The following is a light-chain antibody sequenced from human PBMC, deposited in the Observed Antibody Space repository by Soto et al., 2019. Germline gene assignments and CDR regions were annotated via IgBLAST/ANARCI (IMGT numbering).Light chain of an antibody. CDR2: GAS. CDR1: HSVRSNY. Sequence: EIVLTQSPGTLSLSPGERATLSCRASHSVRSNYLAWYQKKPGQAPRLLIYGASSRATGLPARFSGSGSGTDFTLTLSRLEPEDFALYYCQQYGSSPFAFGGGTKVEIK. CDR3: QQYGSSPFA. V-gene: IGKV3-20*01. J-gene: IGKJ4*02.